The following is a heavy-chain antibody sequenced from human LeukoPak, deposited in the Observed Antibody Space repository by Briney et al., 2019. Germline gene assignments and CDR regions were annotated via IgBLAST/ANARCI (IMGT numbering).Heavy chain of an antibody. CDR1: GGSFSGYY. D-gene: IGHD3-3*01. CDR3: ARGPAYDFWSGYSAYYFDY. Sequence: SETLSLTCAVYGGSFSGYYWSWTRQPPGKGLEWIGEINHSGSTNYNPSLKSRVTISVDTSKNQFSLKLSSVTAADTAVYYCARGPAYDFWSGYSAYYFDYWGQGTLVTVSS. CDR2: INHSGST. V-gene: IGHV4-34*01. J-gene: IGHJ4*02.